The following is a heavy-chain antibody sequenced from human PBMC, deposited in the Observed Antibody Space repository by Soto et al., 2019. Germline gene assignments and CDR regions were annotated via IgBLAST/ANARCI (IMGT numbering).Heavy chain of an antibody. Sequence: QVQLVQSGAEVKKPGASVRVSCQTSAYTFTNYAVSWVRQAPGQGLEWMGWISGDNGNTIYAQKFQGRVAMTKDPSTRKAYMELRSMRSDDTAVYYCATGLLGYCSGGSCYSDSWGQGTLVTVSS. V-gene: IGHV1-18*01. J-gene: IGHJ4*02. D-gene: IGHD2-15*01. CDR2: ISGDNGNT. CDR3: ATGLLGYCSGGSCYSDS. CDR1: AYTFTNYA.